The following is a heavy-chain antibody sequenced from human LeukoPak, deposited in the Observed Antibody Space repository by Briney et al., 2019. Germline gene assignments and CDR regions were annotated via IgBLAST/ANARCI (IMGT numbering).Heavy chain of an antibody. J-gene: IGHJ4*02. Sequence: GGSLRLSCAASGFTFSSHAVSWVRQAPGKGLEWVSGISGSGGSISYADSVKGRFTISRDNSKTTVYLQMNSLRAEDTAVYYCAKDRYYYDSSGQTYYFDYWGQGTLVTVSS. D-gene: IGHD3-22*01. CDR2: ISGSGGSI. CDR1: GFTFSSHA. CDR3: AKDRYYYDSSGQTYYFDY. V-gene: IGHV3-23*01.